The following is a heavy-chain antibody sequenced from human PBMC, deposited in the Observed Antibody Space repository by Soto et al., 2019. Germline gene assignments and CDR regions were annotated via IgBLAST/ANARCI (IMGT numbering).Heavy chain of an antibody. CDR3: AKISVGRGGDCYSRESDY. V-gene: IGHV3-23*01. D-gene: IGHD2-21*02. J-gene: IGHJ4*02. CDR1: GFTFSSYA. CDR2: ISGSGGST. Sequence: LRLSCAASGFTFSSYAMSWVRQAPGKGLEWVSAISGSGGSTYYADSVKGRFTISRDNSKNTLYLQMNSLRAEDTAVYYCAKISVGRGGDCYSRESDYWGQGTLVTVSS.